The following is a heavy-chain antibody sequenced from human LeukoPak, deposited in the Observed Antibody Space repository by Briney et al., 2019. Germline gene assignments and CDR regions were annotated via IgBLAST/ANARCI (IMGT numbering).Heavy chain of an antibody. V-gene: IGHV1-18*01. D-gene: IGHD2-2*01. Sequence: ASVKVSCKASGYTFTSYGISWVRQAPGQGLEWMGWISAYNGNTNYAQKLQGRVTMTTDTSTSTAYMELRSLRSDDTAVYYCARANIVVVPAADYWYFDLRGRGTLVTVSS. CDR1: GYTFTSYG. CDR2: ISAYNGNT. CDR3: ARANIVVVPAADYWYFDL. J-gene: IGHJ2*01.